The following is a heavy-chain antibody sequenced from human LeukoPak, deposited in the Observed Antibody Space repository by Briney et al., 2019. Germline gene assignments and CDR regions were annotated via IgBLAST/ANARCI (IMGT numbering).Heavy chain of an antibody. D-gene: IGHD4-11*01. CDR3: ARMTYSKHNWFDP. CDR1: GFTFSSYT. J-gene: IGHJ5*02. V-gene: IGHV3-48*01. CDR2: ITSSSSSI. Sequence: GGSLRLSCAASGFTFSSYTMNWVRQAPGKGLEWVSYITSSSSSIYYADSVKGRFTISRDNAKNSLYLQMNSLRAEDTAVYYCARMTYSKHNWFDPWGQGTLVTVSS.